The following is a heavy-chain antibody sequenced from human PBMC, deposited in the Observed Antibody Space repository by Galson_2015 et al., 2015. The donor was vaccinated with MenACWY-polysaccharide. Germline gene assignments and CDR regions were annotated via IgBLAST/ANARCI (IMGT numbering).Heavy chain of an antibody. V-gene: IGHV3-23*01. CDR2: VSGTGHST. CDR1: GFIFNNYD. J-gene: IGHJ4*02. Sequence: SLRLSCAASGFIFNNYDMSWVRQAPGKGLEWVSGVSGTGHSTYYADSVKGRFTISRDNSKNTLYLEMKSLRAEDTATYYCAKDIRIVYSNYQFDSWGQGTLVTVSP. D-gene: IGHD4-11*01. CDR3: AKDIRIVYSNYQFDS.